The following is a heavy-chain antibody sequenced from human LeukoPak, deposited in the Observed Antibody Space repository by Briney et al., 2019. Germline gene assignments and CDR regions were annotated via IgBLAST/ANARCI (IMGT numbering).Heavy chain of an antibody. CDR1: GFTFSSYA. CDR3: ARGLGVLY. Sequence: SGGSLRLSCAASGFTFSSYAMSWVRQAPGKGLEWVANIKQDGSEKYYVDSVKGRFTISRDNAKNSLYLQMNSLRAEDTAVYYCARGLGVLYWGQGTLVTVSS. CDR2: IKQDGSEK. V-gene: IGHV3-7*01. D-gene: IGHD3-16*01. J-gene: IGHJ4*02.